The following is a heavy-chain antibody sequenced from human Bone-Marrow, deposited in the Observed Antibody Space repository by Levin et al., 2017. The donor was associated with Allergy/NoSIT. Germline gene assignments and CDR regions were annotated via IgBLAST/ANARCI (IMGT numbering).Heavy chain of an antibody. CDR1: GNNFTRYD. V-gene: IGHV1-8*01. D-gene: IGHD3-10*01. CDR2: MNPNSGKT. Sequence: VASVKVSCKASGNNFTRYDINWVRQAPGQGLEWMGWMNPNSGKTGQAKKFQGRVNLTRNTSINTAYLELRSLELQDTAVYYCVDPRGWGQGTLIIVSS. CDR3: VDPRG. J-gene: IGHJ4*02.